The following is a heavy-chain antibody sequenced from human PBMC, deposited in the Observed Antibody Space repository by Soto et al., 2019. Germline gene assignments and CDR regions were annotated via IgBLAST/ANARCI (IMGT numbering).Heavy chain of an antibody. CDR3: TTDPDLGSSTTELYYYYYGMDV. V-gene: IGHV3-15*01. D-gene: IGHD1-26*01. J-gene: IGHJ6*02. Sequence: EVQLVESGGGLVKPGGSLRLSCAASGFTFSNAWMSWVRQAPGKGLEWVGRIKSKTDGGTTDYAAPVKGRFTISRDDSKNTLYLQMNSLKTEDTAVYYCTTDPDLGSSTTELYYYYYGMDVWGQGTTVTVSS. CDR2: IKSKTDGGTT. CDR1: GFTFSNAW.